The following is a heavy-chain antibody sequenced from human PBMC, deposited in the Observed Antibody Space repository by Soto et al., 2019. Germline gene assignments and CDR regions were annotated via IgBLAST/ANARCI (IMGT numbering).Heavy chain of an antibody. Sequence: HPWGSLRLSCSASVFTLSSYSMNWFRQAPGKGLEWVSYISSSSSTIYYADSVKGRFTISRDNAKNSLYLQMNSLRDEDTAVYYCARGYQDYWGQGTLVTVSS. J-gene: IGHJ4*02. CDR1: VFTLSSYS. CDR3: ARGYQDY. D-gene: IGHD1-20*01. V-gene: IGHV3-48*02. CDR2: ISSSSSTI.